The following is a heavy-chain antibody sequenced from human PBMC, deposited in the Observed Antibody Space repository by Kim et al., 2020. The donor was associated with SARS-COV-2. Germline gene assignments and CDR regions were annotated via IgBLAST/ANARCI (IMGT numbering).Heavy chain of an antibody. J-gene: IGHJ6*02. CDR2: INPSGGST. Sequence: ASVKVSCKASGYTFTSYYMHWVRQAPGQGLEWMGIINPSGGSTSYAQKFQGRVTMTRDTSTSTVYMELSSLRSEDTAVYYCASVYDSSGLFYGMDVWGQGTTVTVSS. CDR1: GYTFTSYY. CDR3: ASVYDSSGLFYGMDV. V-gene: IGHV1-46*01. D-gene: IGHD3-22*01.